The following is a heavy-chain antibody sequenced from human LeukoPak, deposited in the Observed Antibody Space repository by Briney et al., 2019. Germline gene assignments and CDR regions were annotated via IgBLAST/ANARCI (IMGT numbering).Heavy chain of an antibody. CDR1: GGSISSSSYY. CDR2: IYYSGST. CDR3: ARRYCSSTSCYIGWFDP. V-gene: IGHV4-39*01. D-gene: IGHD2-2*02. Sequence: PSVTLSLTCTVSGGSISSSSYYWGWIRQPPGKGLEWIGSIYYSGSTYYNPSLKSRVTISVDTSKNQFSLNLSSVTAADTAVYYCARRYCSSTSCYIGWFDPWGQGTLVTVSS. J-gene: IGHJ5*02.